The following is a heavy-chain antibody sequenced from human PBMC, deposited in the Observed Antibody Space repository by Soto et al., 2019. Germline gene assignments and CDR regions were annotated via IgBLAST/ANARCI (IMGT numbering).Heavy chain of an antibody. CDR1: GYSFSSHA. CDR2: IIPVCGTP. J-gene: IGHJ4*02. CDR3: ARGGALSTSWYWGDGLDS. V-gene: IGHV1-69*06. D-gene: IGHD6-13*01. Sequence: QVQLEQSGSEVKKSGSSVKVSCKASGYSFSSHAITWVRQAPGQGLEWMGGIIPVCGTPSYAQKFQGRVTISTDKSTNTSYLELRSLRSEDTAVYYCARGGALSTSWYWGDGLDSWGQGTQVTVSS.